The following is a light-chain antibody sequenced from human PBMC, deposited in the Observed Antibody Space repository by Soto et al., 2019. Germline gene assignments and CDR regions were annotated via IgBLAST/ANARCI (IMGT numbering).Light chain of an antibody. CDR3: QSYDISLSGVV. V-gene: IGLV1-40*01. J-gene: IGLJ2*01. CDR2: GNS. CDR1: SSKIGAGYD. Sequence: QSVLTQPPSVSGAPGQRVTISCTGSSSKIGAGYDVHWYQQLPGTAPKLLIYGNSNRPSGVPDRFSGSKSGTSASLAITGLQAEDEADYYCQSYDISLSGVVFGGGTKLTVL.